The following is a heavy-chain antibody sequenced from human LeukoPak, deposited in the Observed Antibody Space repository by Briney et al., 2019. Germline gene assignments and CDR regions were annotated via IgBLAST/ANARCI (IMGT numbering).Heavy chain of an antibody. CDR3: VAEVIEVTMGDY. CDR2: FDPEDGET. V-gene: IGHV1-24*01. Sequence: ASVKVSCKVSGYTLTELPMHWVRQAPGKGLEWMGGFDPEDGETSYAQKFQGRVTMTEDTATETAYMELSSLKSEDTAVYYCVAEVIEVTMGDYWGQGTLVTVSS. CDR1: GYTLTELP. J-gene: IGHJ4*02. D-gene: IGHD4-11*01.